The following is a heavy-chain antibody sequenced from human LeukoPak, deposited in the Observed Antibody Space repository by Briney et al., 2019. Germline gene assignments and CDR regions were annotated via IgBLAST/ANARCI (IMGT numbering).Heavy chain of an antibody. CDR1: GGTFSSYA. V-gene: IGHV1-69*01. D-gene: IGHD7-27*01. Sequence: SVKVSCKASGGTFSSYAISWVRQAPGQGLEWMGGIIPIFGTANYAQKFQGRVTITADESTSTAYMELSSLRSEDTAVYYCARIHWSGDYFDYWGQGTLVTVSS. CDR2: IIPIFGTA. CDR3: ARIHWSGDYFDY. J-gene: IGHJ4*02.